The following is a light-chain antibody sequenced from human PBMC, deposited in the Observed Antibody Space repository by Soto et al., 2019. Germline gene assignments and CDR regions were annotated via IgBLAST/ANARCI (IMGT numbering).Light chain of an antibody. CDR1: QNIFSW. V-gene: IGKV1-5*03. CDR3: QQYSSDYT. CDR2: KAS. Sequence: DIQMTQSPSTLSASVGDRVTITCRASQNIFSWLAWYQQKPGKAPKLLIYKASSLESGVPSRFSGSGSGTEFTLTIRSLQPDDFATYYCQQYSSDYTFGQGTKREIK. J-gene: IGKJ2*01.